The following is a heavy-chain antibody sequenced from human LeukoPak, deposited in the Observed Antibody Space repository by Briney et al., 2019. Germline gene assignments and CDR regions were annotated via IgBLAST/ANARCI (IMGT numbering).Heavy chain of an antibody. Sequence: GGSLRLSCAASGFTFLTYAMSWVRQAPGKGLEWVSAISGTGGSTYYADSVRGRFTISRDNSKNTLYLQMNSLRAEDTAVYYCAKDVPTAYFDYWGQGTLVTASS. CDR3: AKDVPTAYFDY. CDR1: GFTFLTYA. J-gene: IGHJ4*02. V-gene: IGHV3-23*01. CDR2: ISGTGGST. D-gene: IGHD1-1*01.